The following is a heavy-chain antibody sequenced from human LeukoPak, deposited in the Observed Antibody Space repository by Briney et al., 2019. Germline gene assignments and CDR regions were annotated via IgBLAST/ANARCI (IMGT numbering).Heavy chain of an antibody. CDR3: AKDVGGPLADAFDI. D-gene: IGHD2-15*01. J-gene: IGHJ3*02. V-gene: IGHV3-9*03. CDR1: GLTFSSYS. Sequence: PWGSLRLSCAASGLTFSSYSMNRVRQAPGKGLEWVSGISWDSSSVAYADSVKGRFTISRDNAKNSLYLQMNSLRAEDMALYYCAKDVGGPLADAFDIWGQGTMVTVSS. CDR2: ISWDSSSV.